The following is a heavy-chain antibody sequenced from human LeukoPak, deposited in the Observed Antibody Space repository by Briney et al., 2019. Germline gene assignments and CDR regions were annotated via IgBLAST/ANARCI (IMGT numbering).Heavy chain of an antibody. V-gene: IGHV3-9*01. CDR3: AKSIGIVDGYYFDY. CDR1: GFTFDDYA. CDR2: ISWNSGSI. D-gene: IGHD5-12*01. J-gene: IGHJ4*02. Sequence: GGSLRLSCAASGFTFDDYAMHWVRQAPGKGLEWVSGISWNSGSIGYADSVKGRFTISRDNAKNSLYLQMSSLRAEDTALYYCAKSIGIVDGYYFDYWGQGTLVTVSS.